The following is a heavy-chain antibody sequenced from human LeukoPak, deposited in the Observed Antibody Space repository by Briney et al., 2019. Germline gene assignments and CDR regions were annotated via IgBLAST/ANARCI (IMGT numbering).Heavy chain of an antibody. Sequence: PGGSLRLSCAASGFTFSSYSMNWVRQAPGKGLEWVSSISSSSSYIYYADSVKGRFTISRDNAKNSLYLQMNSLRAEDTAVYYCAREGLYGGYEFYWGQGTLVTVSS. CDR3: AREGLYGGYEFY. CDR1: GFTFSSYS. J-gene: IGHJ4*02. D-gene: IGHD5-12*01. CDR2: ISSSSSYI. V-gene: IGHV3-21*01.